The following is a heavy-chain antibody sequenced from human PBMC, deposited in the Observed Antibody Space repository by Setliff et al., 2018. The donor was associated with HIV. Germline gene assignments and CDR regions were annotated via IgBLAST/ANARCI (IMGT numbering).Heavy chain of an antibody. CDR3: ARAGSDYAYDI. CDR1: GLTFSYYW. V-gene: IGHV3-74*01. J-gene: IGHJ3*02. CDR2: IINAENSA. D-gene: IGHD2-21*02. Sequence: GESLKISCAASGLTFSYYWMHWVRQAPGKGLVWVSRIINAENSAIYADSVKGRFTISRDNAQNTLYLQMNSLRAEDTAVYYCARAGSDYAYDIWGQGTKVTVSS.